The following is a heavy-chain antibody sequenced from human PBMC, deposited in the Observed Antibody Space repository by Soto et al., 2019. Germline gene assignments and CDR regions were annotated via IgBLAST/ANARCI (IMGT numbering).Heavy chain of an antibody. D-gene: IGHD2-15*01. V-gene: IGHV3-33*01. CDR2: IWYDGSNK. J-gene: IGHJ6*02. CDR3: ARDHAYCSGGSCYSNYYGMDV. CDR1: GFTFSSYG. Sequence: GGSLRLSCAASGFTFSSYGMHWVRQAPGKGLEWVAVIWYDGSNKYYADSVKGRFTISRDNSKNTLYLQMNSLRAEDTAVYYCARDHAYCSGGSCYSNYYGMDVWGQGTTVTAP.